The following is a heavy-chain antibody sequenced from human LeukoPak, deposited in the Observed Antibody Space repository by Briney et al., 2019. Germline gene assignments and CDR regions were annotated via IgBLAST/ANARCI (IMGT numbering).Heavy chain of an antibody. Sequence: GGSLRLSCAASGFTFDDYAMHWVRQAPGKGLEWVSGISWNSGSIGYADSVKGRFTISRDNAKNSLYLQMNSLRAEDTALYYCAKDISTSGATPFDYWGQGTLVTVSS. CDR3: AKDISTSGATPFDY. CDR2: ISWNSGSI. V-gene: IGHV3-9*01. CDR1: GFTFDDYA. D-gene: IGHD1-26*01. J-gene: IGHJ4*02.